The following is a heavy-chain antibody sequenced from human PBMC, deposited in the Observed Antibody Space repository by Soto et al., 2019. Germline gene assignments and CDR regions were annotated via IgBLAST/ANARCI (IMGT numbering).Heavy chain of an antibody. CDR2: ISSSSAYK. V-gene: IGHV3-21*01. J-gene: IGHJ5*01. CDR1: GFMFSSYN. CDR3: ARSAGYCTDTSCEKGWFDS. D-gene: IGHD2-8*02. Sequence: VQLVESGGGLVKPGGSLRLSCEGSGFMFSSYNMNWVRQAPGRGLEWVSFISSSSAYKYYEDAVKGRFTIPRDNDKNSVYLQMNSLRAEDAGLYYCARSAGYCTDTSCEKGWFDSWGQGTWVTVSS.